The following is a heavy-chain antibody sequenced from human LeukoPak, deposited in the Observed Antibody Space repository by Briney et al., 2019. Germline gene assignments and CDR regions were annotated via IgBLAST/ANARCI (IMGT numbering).Heavy chain of an antibody. CDR3: ARLNGNYYRFDY. CDR2: IYYSGST. CDR1: SGSISSSNYY. Sequence: SETLSLTCTVSSGSISSSNYYWGWIRQPPGKGLEWIGTIYYSGSTYYNPSLKSRVTISVDTSRNQFSLKLISVNAADTAEYYCARLNGNYYRFDYWGQGILVTVSS. J-gene: IGHJ4*02. V-gene: IGHV4-39*01. D-gene: IGHD1-26*01.